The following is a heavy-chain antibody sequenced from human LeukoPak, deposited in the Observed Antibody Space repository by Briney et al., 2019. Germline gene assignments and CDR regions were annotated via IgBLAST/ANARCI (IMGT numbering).Heavy chain of an antibody. CDR3: AVAGATHFDY. D-gene: IGHD1-26*01. J-gene: IGHJ4*02. CDR1: AYTFTSYD. V-gene: IGHV1-8*01. Sequence: ASVKVSCKASAYTFTSYDINWVRQATGQGLEWMGWMNPNSGNTGYAQKFQGRVTMTRDTSISTAYMELSRLRSDDTAVYYCAVAGATHFDYWGQGTLVTVSS. CDR2: MNPNSGNT.